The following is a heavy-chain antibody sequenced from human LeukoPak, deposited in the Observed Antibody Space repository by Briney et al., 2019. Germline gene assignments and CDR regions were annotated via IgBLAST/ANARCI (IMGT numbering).Heavy chain of an antibody. V-gene: IGHV3-74*01. CDR2: INTDGSST. CDR1: GFTFSSYW. CDR3: ARSRESFITGTTPFDY. D-gene: IGHD1-20*01. Sequence: GGSLRLSCAASGFTFSSYWMHWVRHAPGKGLVWVSRINTDGSSTTYADSVKGRFTISRDNAKNTLYLQMNSLRAEDTAVYYCARSRESFITGTTPFDYWGQGTLVTVSP. J-gene: IGHJ4*02.